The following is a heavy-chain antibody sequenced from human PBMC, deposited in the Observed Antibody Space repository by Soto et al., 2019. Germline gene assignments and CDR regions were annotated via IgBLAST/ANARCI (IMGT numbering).Heavy chain of an antibody. D-gene: IGHD6-6*01. CDR2: INHSGST. CDR3: ARGIAALYYYYGMDV. V-gene: IGHV4-34*01. Sequence: PSETLSLTCAVYGGSFSGYYWSWIRQPPGKGLEWIGEINHSGSTNYNPSLKSRVTISVDTSKNQFSLKLSSVTAADTAVYYCARGIAALYYYYGMDVWGQGTTVTV. CDR1: GGSFSGYY. J-gene: IGHJ6*02.